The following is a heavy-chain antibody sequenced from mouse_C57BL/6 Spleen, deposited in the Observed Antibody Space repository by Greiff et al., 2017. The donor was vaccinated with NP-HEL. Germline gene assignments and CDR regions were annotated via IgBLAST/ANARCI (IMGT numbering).Heavy chain of an antibody. CDR2: ISDGGSYT. CDR3: ANGDGYYFDY. Sequence: EVMLVESGGGLVKPGGSLKLSCAASGFTFSSYAMSWVRQTPEKRLEWVATISDGGSYTSYPDNVKGRFTISRDNAKNNLYLQMSHLKSEDTAMYYCANGDGYYFDYWGQGTTLTVSS. J-gene: IGHJ2*01. D-gene: IGHD1-1*01. V-gene: IGHV5-4*03. CDR1: GFTFSSYA.